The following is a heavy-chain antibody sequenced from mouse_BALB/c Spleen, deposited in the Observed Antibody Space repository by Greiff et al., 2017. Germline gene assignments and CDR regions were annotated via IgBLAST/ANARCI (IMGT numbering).Heavy chain of an antibody. CDR3: ARRGVITTGYFDY. V-gene: IGHV1-54*01. CDR2: INPGSGGT. D-gene: IGHD2-4*01. CDR1: GYAFTNYL. J-gene: IGHJ2*01. Sequence: QVHVKQSGAELVRPGTSVKVSCKASGYAFTNYLIEWVKQRPGQGLEWIGVINPGSGGTNYNEKFKGKATLTADKSSSTAYMQLSSLTSDDSAVYFCARRGVITTGYFDYWGQGTTLTVSS.